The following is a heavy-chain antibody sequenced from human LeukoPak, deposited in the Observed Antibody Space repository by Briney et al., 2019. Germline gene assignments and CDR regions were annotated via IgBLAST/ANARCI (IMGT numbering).Heavy chain of an antibody. Sequence: SETLSLTCTVSGGSISSSSYYWGWIRQPPGKGLEWIGSIYYSGSTHYNPSLKSRVTISVDTSKNQFSLKLSSVTAADTAVYYCARPVGYYYGSGTNNWFDPWGQGTLVTVSS. D-gene: IGHD3-10*01. CDR1: GGSISSSSYY. V-gene: IGHV4-39*01. CDR3: ARPVGYYYGSGTNNWFDP. CDR2: IYYSGST. J-gene: IGHJ5*02.